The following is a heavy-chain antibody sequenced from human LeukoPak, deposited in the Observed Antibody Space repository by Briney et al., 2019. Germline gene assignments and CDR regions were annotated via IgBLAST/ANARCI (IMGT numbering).Heavy chain of an antibody. CDR1: GFTFSSYW. J-gene: IGHJ4*02. CDR3: ARDFSHDY. Sequence: GSLRLSCAASGFTFSSYWMHWVRQAPGKGLVWVSRISTDGSGTSYADSVKGRFTISRDNAKNTLYLQMNSLRAEDTAVYYCARDFSHDYWGQGTLVTVSS. CDR2: ISTDGSGT. V-gene: IGHV3-74*01. D-gene: IGHD2/OR15-2a*01.